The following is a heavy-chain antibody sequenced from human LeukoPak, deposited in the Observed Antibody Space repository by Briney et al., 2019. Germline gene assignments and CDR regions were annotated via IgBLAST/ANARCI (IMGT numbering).Heavy chain of an antibody. V-gene: IGHV4-30-2*01. CDR2: IYHSGST. CDR1: GGSISSGGYS. D-gene: IGHD1-1*01. Sequence: PSETLSLTCAVSGGSISSGGYSWRWIRQPPGKGLEWIGYIYHSGSTYYNPSLKSRVTISVDRSKNQFSLKLSSVTAADTAVYYCARARERAFDYWGQGTLVTVSS. J-gene: IGHJ4*02. CDR3: ARARERAFDY.